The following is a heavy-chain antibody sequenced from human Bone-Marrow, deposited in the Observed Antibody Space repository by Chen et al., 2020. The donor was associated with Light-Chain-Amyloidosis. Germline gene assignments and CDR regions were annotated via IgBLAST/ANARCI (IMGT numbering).Heavy chain of an antibody. CDR2: INHSGST. V-gene: IGHV4-34*01. Sequence: QVQLQQWGAGLLKPSETLSLTCAVYGGSFSGYYWSWIRKPPGKGLEWIGEINHSGSTNYNPSLKSRVTISVDTSKNQFSLKLSSVTAADTAVYYCARQHIVVVVAATPYFDYWGQGTLVTVSS. CDR1: GGSFSGYY. CDR3: ARQHIVVVVAATPYFDY. J-gene: IGHJ4*02. D-gene: IGHD2-15*01.